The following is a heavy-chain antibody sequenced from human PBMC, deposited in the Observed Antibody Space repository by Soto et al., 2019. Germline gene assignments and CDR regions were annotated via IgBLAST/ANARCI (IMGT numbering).Heavy chain of an antibody. J-gene: IGHJ4*02. V-gene: IGHV1-18*01. CDR3: ARDASYYDSSGSL. CDR1: GYTFTSYG. D-gene: IGHD3-22*01. CDR2: ISAYNGNT. Sequence: GASVKVSFKASGYTFTSYGISWLRQAPGQGLEWMGWISAYNGNTNYAQKLQGRVTMTTDTSTSTAYMELRSLRSDDTAVYYCARDASYYDSSGSLWGQGTLVTVSS.